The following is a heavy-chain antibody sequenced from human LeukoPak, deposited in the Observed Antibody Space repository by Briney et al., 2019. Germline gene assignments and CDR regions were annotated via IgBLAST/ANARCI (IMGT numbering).Heavy chain of an antibody. CDR2: VSTDSTYT. V-gene: IGHV3-11*05. CDR3: TREDNWFFDL. Sequence: PGGSLRLSCTASGFTFSDYYLTWIRQAPGKGLEWLSYVSTDSTYTNYADSVKGRFTISRDNAKSSLYLQLNSLTAEDTAVYYCTREDNWFFDLWCRGTLVTVSS. CDR1: GFTFSDYY. J-gene: IGHJ2*01.